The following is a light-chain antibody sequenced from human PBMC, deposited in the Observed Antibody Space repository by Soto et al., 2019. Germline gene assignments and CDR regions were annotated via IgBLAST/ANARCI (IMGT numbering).Light chain of an antibody. V-gene: IGKV3D-7*01. J-gene: IGKJ4*01. CDR3: QTDNSGPLT. CDR1: QSVSSSY. CDR2: GAS. Sequence: MGMTQAAAPRSVAAWERTARASRASQSVSSSYLAWYQQKPGQAPRLLIYGASSRATGIPDRFSGSGSGTDFSPAIRSPQPEDLATYYCQTDNSGPLTLGGGTKVDIK.